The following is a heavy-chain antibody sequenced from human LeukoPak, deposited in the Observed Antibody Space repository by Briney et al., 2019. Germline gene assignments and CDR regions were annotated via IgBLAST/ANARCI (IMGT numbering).Heavy chain of an antibody. CDR2: ISTSGSTI. CDR3: ARDGPGYSFDY. CDR1: GFTFSSSG. V-gene: IGHV3-48*03. D-gene: IGHD5-18*01. J-gene: IGHJ4*02. Sequence: PGGSLRLSSAAPGFTFSSSGMNWVRHAPGQGLEWVSCISTSGSTIYYAESVKGRLTISRDNARNSLYLQMNSLRAEDTAIYYCARDGPGYSFDYWGQGTLVTVSS.